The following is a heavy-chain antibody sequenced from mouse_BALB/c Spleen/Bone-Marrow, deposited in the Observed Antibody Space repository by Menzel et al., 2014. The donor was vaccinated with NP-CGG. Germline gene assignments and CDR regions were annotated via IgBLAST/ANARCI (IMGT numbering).Heavy chain of an antibody. V-gene: IGHV4-1*02. J-gene: IGHJ2*01. CDR3: AGPAVGRYFDY. CDR2: INPDSSTI. D-gene: IGHD4-1*01. CDR1: GFDFSRYC. Sequence: VQLKHSGGGLVQPGGSLKLSCAASGFDFSRYCMSWVRQAPGKGLEWIAEINPDSSTIYYTPSLKDKFIISRDHAKNTLYLRMSKVRNEDTGVYYCAGPAVGRYFDYWGQGTTLTVSS.